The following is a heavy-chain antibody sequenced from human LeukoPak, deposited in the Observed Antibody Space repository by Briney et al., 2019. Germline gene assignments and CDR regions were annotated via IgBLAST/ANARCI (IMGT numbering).Heavy chain of an antibody. CDR3: ARSRDYDFWSDYYYYMDV. CDR2: INHSGST. J-gene: IGHJ6*03. V-gene: IGHV4-34*01. D-gene: IGHD3-3*01. CDR1: GGSFSGYY. Sequence: SETLSLTCAVYGGSFSGYYWSWIRQPPGKGLEWIGEINHSGSTNYNPSLKSRVTISVDKSKNQFSLKLSSVAAADTAVYYCARSRDYDFWSDYYYYMDVWGKGTTVTVSS.